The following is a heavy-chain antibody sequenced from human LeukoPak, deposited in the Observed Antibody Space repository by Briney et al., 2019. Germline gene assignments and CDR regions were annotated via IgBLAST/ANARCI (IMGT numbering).Heavy chain of an antibody. CDR1: GYTFTSYG. CDR3: ARALLWFGEPSHIDY. V-gene: IGHV1-18*01. J-gene: IGHJ4*02. D-gene: IGHD3-10*01. Sequence: ASVKVSCKASGYTFTSYGISWVRQAPGQGLEWMGWITAYNDNTNYAQKLQGRATITTDTSTSTAYMELRRLRSDDTDVYYCARALLWFGEPSHIDYWGQGTLVTASS. CDR2: ITAYNDNT.